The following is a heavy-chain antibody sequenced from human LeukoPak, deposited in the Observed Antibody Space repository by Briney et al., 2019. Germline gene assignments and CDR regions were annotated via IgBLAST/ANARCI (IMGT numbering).Heavy chain of an antibody. CDR1: GGPISSYY. J-gene: IGHJ4*02. CDR2: IYYSGST. Sequence: SETLSLTCTVSGGPISSYYWSWIRQPPGKGLEWIGYIYYSGSTNYNPSLKSRVTISVDTSKNQFSLKLSSVTAADTAVYYCARHFFPKLGGLDYWGQGTLVTVSS. CDR3: ARHFFPKLGGLDY. D-gene: IGHD7-27*01. V-gene: IGHV4-59*08.